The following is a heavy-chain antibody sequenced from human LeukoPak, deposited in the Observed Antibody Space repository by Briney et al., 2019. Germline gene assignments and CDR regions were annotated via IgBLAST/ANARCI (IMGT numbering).Heavy chain of an antibody. V-gene: IGHV3-48*01. CDR3: ARGWLPSDITLK. CDR1: GFTLSGNS. CDR2: ISSSGSTI. Sequence: PGGPLRLSCAASGFTLSGNSMNWLRQAPGKGLEWVSYISSSGSTIYYADSVEGRFTISRDNARNTLYLQMNSLRAEDTAVYYCARGWLPSDITLKWGQGTMVTVSS. D-gene: IGHD3-22*01. J-gene: IGHJ3*01.